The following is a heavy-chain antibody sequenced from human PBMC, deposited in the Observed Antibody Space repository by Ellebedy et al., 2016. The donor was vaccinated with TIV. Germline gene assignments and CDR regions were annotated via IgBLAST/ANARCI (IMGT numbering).Heavy chain of an antibody. D-gene: IGHD6-19*01. CDR2: ISGSGGST. CDR1: GFTFSSYA. J-gene: IGHJ4*02. V-gene: IGHV3-23*01. Sequence: GGSLRLSXAASGFTFSSYAMSWVRQAPGKGLEWVSAISGSGGSTYYADSVKGRFTISRDNSKNTLYLQMNSLRAEDTAVYYCAKCPYSSGWYEVDYWGQGTLVTVSS. CDR3: AKCPYSSGWYEVDY.